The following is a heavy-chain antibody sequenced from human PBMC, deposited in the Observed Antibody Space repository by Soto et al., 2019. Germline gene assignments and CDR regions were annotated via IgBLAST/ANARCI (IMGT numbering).Heavy chain of an antibody. J-gene: IGHJ6*02. Sequence: GGSLRLSCAASGFTVSSNYMSWVRQAPGKGLEWVSVIYSGGSTYYADSVKGRFTISRDSSKNTLYLQMNSLRAEDTAVYYCARGGGIYSGYDEDYYYGMDVWGQGTTVTVSS. CDR1: GFTVSSNY. CDR3: ARGGGIYSGYDEDYYYGMDV. V-gene: IGHV3-53*01. CDR2: IYSGGST. D-gene: IGHD5-12*01.